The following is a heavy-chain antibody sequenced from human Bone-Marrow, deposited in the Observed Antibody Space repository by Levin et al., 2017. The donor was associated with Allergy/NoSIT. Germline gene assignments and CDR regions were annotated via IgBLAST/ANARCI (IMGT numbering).Heavy chain of an antibody. V-gene: IGHV3-49*04. CDR1: GFTFGDYA. Sequence: GESLKISCTASGFTFGDYAMSWVRQAPGKGLEWVGFIRSKAYGGTTEYAASVKGRFTISRDDSKSIAYLQMNSLKTEDTAVYYCTRDLVGGTYCSSTSCSPVYYYYGMDVWGQGTTVTVSS. CDR3: TRDLVGGTYCSSTSCSPVYYYYGMDV. J-gene: IGHJ6*02. D-gene: IGHD2-2*01. CDR2: IRSKAYGGTT.